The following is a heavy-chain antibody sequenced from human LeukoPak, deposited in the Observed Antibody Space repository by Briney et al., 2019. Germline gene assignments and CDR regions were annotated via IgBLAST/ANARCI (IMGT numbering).Heavy chain of an antibody. CDR3: ARGLIQLWPLDY. J-gene: IGHJ4*02. V-gene: IGHV4-59*12. CDR2: IYYSGST. D-gene: IGHD5-18*01. CDR1: GDSISGYY. Sequence: SETLSLTCTVSGDSISGYYWSWIRQPPGRGLEWIGYIYYSGSTNYNPSLKSRVTISVDTSKNQFSLKLSSVTAADTAVYYCARGLIQLWPLDYWGQGTLVTVSS.